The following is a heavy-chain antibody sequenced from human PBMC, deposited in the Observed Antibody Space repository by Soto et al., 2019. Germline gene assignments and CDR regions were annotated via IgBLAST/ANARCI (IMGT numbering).Heavy chain of an antibody. Sequence: GASAKVPVKASGYTFTSYYMHWVRQAPGQVLDWMGIINPSGGSTSYAQNFQGRVTMTRDTSTITVYMELSSLRSEDTAVYYCASFPIIYDAFDIWGQGTMVTVSS. D-gene: IGHD5-12*01. CDR3: ASFPIIYDAFDI. CDR2: INPSGGST. CDR1: GYTFTSYY. J-gene: IGHJ3*02. V-gene: IGHV1-46*01.